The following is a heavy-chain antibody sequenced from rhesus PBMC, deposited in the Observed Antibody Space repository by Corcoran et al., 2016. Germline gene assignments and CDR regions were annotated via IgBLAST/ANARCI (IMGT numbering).Heavy chain of an antibody. CDR3: ARVGISAGHQGDL. V-gene: IGHV4S9*01. CDR2: IYGGSGNT. D-gene: IGHD6-13*01. CDR1: GGSIRDNSY. J-gene: IGHJ4*01. Sequence: QVQLQESGPGLVKPSETLSLPCAVSGGSIRDNSYWNWIRQPPGQGLEWVGKIYGGSGNTYYNPSLKSRVSISKDTSKNQFSLKVSSVTAADTAVVYCARVGISAGHQGDLWGQGLLVTVSA.